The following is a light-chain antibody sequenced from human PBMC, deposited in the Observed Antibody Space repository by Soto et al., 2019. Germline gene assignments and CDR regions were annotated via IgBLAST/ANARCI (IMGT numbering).Light chain of an antibody. V-gene: IGKV3-15*01. CDR3: QHYNKWPPT. J-gene: IGKJ4*01. CDR1: QSVTSN. CDR2: DAS. Sequence: EIVMTQSPATLSVSPGERATLSCRASQSVTSNLVWYQQKPGQAPRLLMYDASTRATGIPAKFSGSGSGTEFTLTISTLQSEDFVVYYCQHYNKWPPTFGGGTKVEIK.